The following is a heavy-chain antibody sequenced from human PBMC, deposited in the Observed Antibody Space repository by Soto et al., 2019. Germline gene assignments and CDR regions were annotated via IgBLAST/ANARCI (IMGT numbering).Heavy chain of an antibody. CDR3: ASHSQWSPGVQFEH. V-gene: IGHV4-39*01. J-gene: IGHJ4*02. CDR1: GDSIGSGEYY. Sequence: QLHLQESGPGLVKPSETLSLSCGVSGDSIGSGEYYWAWVRQSPGKGLEWIGSISHSGITDYNPSLKSRVTMFIETSKNQFSLRLSSVSASDTAVYYCASHSQWSPGVQFEHWVQGTLLTVSS. CDR2: ISHSGIT. D-gene: IGHD3-3*01.